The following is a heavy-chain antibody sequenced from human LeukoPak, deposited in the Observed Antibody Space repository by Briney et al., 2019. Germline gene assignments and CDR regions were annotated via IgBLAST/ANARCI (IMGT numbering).Heavy chain of an antibody. CDR2: IGNSDGNT. V-gene: IGHV3-23*01. D-gene: IGHD5-24*01. Sequence: GGSLRLSCAASGFTFNSYAMSWVRQAPGKGLEWVSTIGNSDGNTYYADSVKGRFTISRDNSKNTLSLQMNSLRAEDTSVYYCARGQRRHIDMAPSFDYWGQGTLVTVSS. J-gene: IGHJ4*02. CDR1: GFTFNSYA. CDR3: ARGQRRHIDMAPSFDY.